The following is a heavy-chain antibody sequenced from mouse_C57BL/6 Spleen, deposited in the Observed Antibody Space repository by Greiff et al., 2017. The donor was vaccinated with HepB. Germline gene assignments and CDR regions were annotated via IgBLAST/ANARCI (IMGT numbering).Heavy chain of an antibody. Sequence: QVPLQQPGAELVQPGASVKLSCTASGYTFTSYWMHWVKQRPGRGLEWIGRIDPNSGGTKYNEKFKSKATLTVDKPSSTAYMQLSSRTCEDSAVSYCARDYGSRRPRDYGGQGTTRRGST. CDR1: GYTFTSYW. J-gene: IGHJ2*01. D-gene: IGHD1-1*01. V-gene: IGHV1-72*01. CDR3: ARDYGSRRPRDY. CDR2: IDPNSGGT.